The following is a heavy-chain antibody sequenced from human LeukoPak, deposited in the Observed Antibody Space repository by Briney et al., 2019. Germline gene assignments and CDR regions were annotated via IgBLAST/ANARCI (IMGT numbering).Heavy chain of an antibody. Sequence: GASVKVCFKTSGYTLTGYYMHWVRQAPGQGLEWMGWINPNSGGTKYAQKFQGRVTMTRDTSISTAYMELSRLRFDDTAVYYCAREGDGYNYWGQGTLVTVSS. D-gene: IGHD5-24*01. V-gene: IGHV1-2*02. CDR1: GYTLTGYY. CDR3: AREGDGYNY. J-gene: IGHJ4*02. CDR2: INPNSGGT.